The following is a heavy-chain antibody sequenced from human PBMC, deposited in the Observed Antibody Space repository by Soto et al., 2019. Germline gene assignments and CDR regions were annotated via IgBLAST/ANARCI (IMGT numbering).Heavy chain of an antibody. Sequence: PGGSLRLSCAASGFTFSSYWMQWVRQAPGKGLVWVSRVNIDGSGTAYADSVKGRFTITRDNAKKTLYLQLNSLIAEDTAVYYCARSPIYGGYVSYFDYWGQGTLVTVSS. J-gene: IGHJ4*02. CDR3: ARSPIYGGYVSYFDY. V-gene: IGHV3-74*01. CDR2: VNIDGSGT. D-gene: IGHD5-12*01. CDR1: GFTFSSYW.